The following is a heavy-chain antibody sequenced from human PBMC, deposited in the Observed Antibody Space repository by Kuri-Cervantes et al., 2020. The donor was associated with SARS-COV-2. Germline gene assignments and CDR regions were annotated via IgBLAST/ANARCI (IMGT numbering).Heavy chain of an antibody. CDR2: ISGSGGST. D-gene: IGHD1-26*01. CDR3: AKERWSEVGATPFDY. V-gene: IGHV3-23*01. Sequence: GGCLRLSCAASGFTFSSYAMGWVRQAPGKGLEWVSAISGSGGSTYYADSVKGRFTITRDNSKNTLYLQMNSLRAEDTAVYYCAKERWSEVGATPFDYWGQGTLVTVSS. J-gene: IGHJ4*02. CDR1: GFTFSSYA.